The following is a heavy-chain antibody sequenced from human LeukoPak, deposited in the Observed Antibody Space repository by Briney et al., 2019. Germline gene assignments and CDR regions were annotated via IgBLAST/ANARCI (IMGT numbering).Heavy chain of an antibody. CDR2: ISGNSGST. J-gene: IGHJ4*02. D-gene: IGHD2-2*01. V-gene: IGHV3-23*01. CDR3: AKHPIVVVPAANY. CDR1: GFTFSSYA. Sequence: GGSLRLSCEASGFTFSSYAMSWVRQAPGKGLEWVSGISGNSGSTYYADSVKGRFTISRDNSKNTLYLQMNSLRAEDTAVYYCAKHPIVVVPAANYWGQGTLVTVSS.